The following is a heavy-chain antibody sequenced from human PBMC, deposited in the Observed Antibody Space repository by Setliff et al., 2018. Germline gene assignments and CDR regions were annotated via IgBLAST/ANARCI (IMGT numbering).Heavy chain of an antibody. J-gene: IGHJ1*01. CDR2: INPSGGYT. CDR3: ARAHCIGGYCYYGYFQC. CDR1: DYPFLSYG. V-gene: IGHV1-46*01. Sequence: ASVKVSCKASDYPFLSYGLSWVRQAPGQGLEWLGLINPSGGYTDYAQKFQDRITLTRDTPTNTLYMELGSLRSEDTAVYFCARAHCIGGYCYYGYFQCWGQGTLVTVSS. D-gene: IGHD2-21*02.